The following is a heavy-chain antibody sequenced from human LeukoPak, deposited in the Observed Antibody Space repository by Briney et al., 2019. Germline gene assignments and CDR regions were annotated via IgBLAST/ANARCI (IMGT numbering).Heavy chain of an antibody. CDR3: ASRASCGGDCYQFDY. CDR1: GFTFSNYN. Sequence: GGSLILSCAASGFTFSNYNMNWVRQAPGKVLQWVSSISSSGSYIYYADSMKGRFTISRDNAKNSLYLQMNSLRAEDTAVYYCASRASCGGDCYQFDYWGQGTLVTVSS. D-gene: IGHD2-21*02. CDR2: ISSSGSYI. V-gene: IGHV3-21*01. J-gene: IGHJ4*02.